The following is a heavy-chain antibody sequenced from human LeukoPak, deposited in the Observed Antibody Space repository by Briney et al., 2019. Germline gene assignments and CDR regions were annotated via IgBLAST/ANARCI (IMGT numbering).Heavy chain of an antibody. CDR3: AREAAYCGGDCYSEAFDI. J-gene: IGHJ3*02. CDR2: IWYDGSNK. Sequence: GGSLRLSCAASGFTFRSYGMQWVRQARGKGVEWVAVIWYDGSNKYYADSVKGRFTISRDNSKNTLYLQMNSLRAEDTAVYYCAREAAYCGGDCYSEAFDIWGQGTMVTVSS. CDR1: GFTFRSYG. D-gene: IGHD2-21*02. V-gene: IGHV3-33*01.